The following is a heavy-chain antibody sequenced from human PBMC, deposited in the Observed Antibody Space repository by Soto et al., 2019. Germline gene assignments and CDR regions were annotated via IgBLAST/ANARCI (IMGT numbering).Heavy chain of an antibody. J-gene: IGHJ6*03. V-gene: IGHV1-69*08. CDR2: IIPILGIA. Sequence: QVQLVQSGAEVKKPGSSVKVSCKASGGTFSSYTISWVRQAPGQGLEWMGRIIPILGIANYAQKFQGRVAITADKSTSTAYMELSSLRSEDTAVYYCARESSMIGYYYYYMDVWGKGTTVTFSS. CDR1: GGTFSSYT. CDR3: ARESSMIGYYYYYMDV. D-gene: IGHD3-22*01.